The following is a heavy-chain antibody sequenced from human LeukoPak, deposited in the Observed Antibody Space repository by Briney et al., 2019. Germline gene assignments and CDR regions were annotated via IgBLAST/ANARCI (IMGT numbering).Heavy chain of an antibody. CDR1: GFIFSDYY. CDR3: ARGSYYGSGSYKGFRFDP. D-gene: IGHD3-10*01. J-gene: IGHJ5*02. Sequence: PGGSLRLSCAASGFIFSDYYMSWIRQAPGKGLEWVSYISSSGSTMYYTDSVKGRFTISRDNAKDPLYLQMNSLRAEDTAVYYCARGSYYGSGSYKGFRFDPWGQGTLVTVSS. V-gene: IGHV3-11*01. CDR2: ISSSGSTM.